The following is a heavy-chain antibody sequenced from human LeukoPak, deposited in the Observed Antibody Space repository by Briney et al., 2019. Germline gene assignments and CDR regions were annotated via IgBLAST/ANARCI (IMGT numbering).Heavy chain of an antibody. J-gene: IGHJ4*02. CDR2: IIAYNGNT. CDR1: GYTFTSYG. V-gene: IGHV1-18*01. D-gene: IGHD3-22*01. CDR3: ARGFPPRRQYDSSGYYSYYFDY. Sequence: ASVKVSCKTSGYTFTSYGISWVRQAPGQGLEWMGWIIAYNGNTHSAQTLQGRVTMTTDTSTSTAYMELRSLRSDDTAVYYCARGFPPRRQYDSSGYYSYYFDYWGQGTLVTVSP.